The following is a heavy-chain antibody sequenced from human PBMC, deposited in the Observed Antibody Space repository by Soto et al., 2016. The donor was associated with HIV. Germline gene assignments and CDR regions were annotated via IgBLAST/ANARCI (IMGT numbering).Heavy chain of an antibody. D-gene: IGHD3-16*01. Sequence: QVQLQESGPGLVKSSQTLSLTCAVSGDSISSGGYYWSWIRQHPGKGLEWIGYIYFSGSTSYNPSLKSRVTISVYTSKNHFSLNLSSVTAADTAVYYCARAAPXARYSLGDYRSRILXYVGQGTWSTVSS. J-gene: IGHJ4*02. CDR1: GDSISSGGYY. V-gene: IGHV4-31*11. CDR2: IYFSGST. CDR3: ARAAPXARYSLGDYRSRILXY.